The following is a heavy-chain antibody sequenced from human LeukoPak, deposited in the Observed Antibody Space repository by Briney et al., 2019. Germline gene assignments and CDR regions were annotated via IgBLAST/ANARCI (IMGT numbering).Heavy chain of an antibody. D-gene: IGHD3-16*02. Sequence: PSETLSLTCTVSGGSISSSSYYWGWIRQPPGKGLEWIGSIYYSGSTYYNPSLKSRVTISVDTSKNQFSLKLSSVTAADTAVYYCARDHMITFGGVIVGPHWGQGTLVTVSS. CDR2: IYYSGST. CDR3: ARDHMITFGGVIVGPH. J-gene: IGHJ4*02. CDR1: GGSISSSSYY. V-gene: IGHV4-39*02.